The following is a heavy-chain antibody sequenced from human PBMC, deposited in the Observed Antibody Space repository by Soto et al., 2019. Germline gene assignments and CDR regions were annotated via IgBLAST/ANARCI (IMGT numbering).Heavy chain of an antibody. J-gene: IGHJ6*02. CDR2: ISTYNGDT. CDR1: GYTFTRSG. V-gene: IGHV1-18*01. D-gene: IGHD5-12*01. Sequence: QVQLVQSGAEAKKPGASVKVSCKASGYTFTRSGISWVRQAPGQGLEWMGWISTYNGDTNYAQTFQGGVTMTTDTSTSTVYMELRSLRSDDTAVYYCAREGVAPYYYYGMDVWGQGTPVTVSS. CDR3: AREGVAPYYYYGMDV.